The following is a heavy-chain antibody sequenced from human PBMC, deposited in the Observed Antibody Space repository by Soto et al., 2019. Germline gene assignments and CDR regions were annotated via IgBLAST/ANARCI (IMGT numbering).Heavy chain of an antibody. CDR1: GGSISSYY. CDR2: IYYSGST. CDR3: AREERDYYYGMDV. J-gene: IGHJ6*02. V-gene: IGHV4-59*01. Sequence: QVQLQESGPGLVKPSETLSLTCTVSGGSISSYYRSWIRQPPGKGLEWIGYIYYSGSTNYNPSLKSRVTVSVDTSKNQFSLKLSSVTAADTAVYYCAREERDYYYGMDVWGQGTTVTVSS.